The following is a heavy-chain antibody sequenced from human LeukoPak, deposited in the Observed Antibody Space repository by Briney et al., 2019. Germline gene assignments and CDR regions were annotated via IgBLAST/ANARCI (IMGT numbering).Heavy chain of an antibody. Sequence: PGRSLRLSCAASGFSFSSYGMHWVRQAPGKGLDWVGRIRSKRDGGTTEYAASVKGRFTISRDDSKNTLYLQMNSLETEDTAVYYCTTADDSLWGQGTMVTVSS. V-gene: IGHV3-15*01. J-gene: IGHJ3*01. CDR2: IRSKRDGGTT. CDR3: TTADDSL. CDR1: GFSFSSYG. D-gene: IGHD5-18*01.